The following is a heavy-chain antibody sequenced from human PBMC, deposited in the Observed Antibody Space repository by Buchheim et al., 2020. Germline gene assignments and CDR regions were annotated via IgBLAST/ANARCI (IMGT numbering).Heavy chain of an antibody. D-gene: IGHD3-3*01. CDR3: ARTENGLRLLSY. CDR1: GFSLSDFW. J-gene: IGHJ4*01. CDR2: IKVDRNEQ. Sequence: EVQLVQSGGGLVQPGGSLRHSCEVSGFSLSDFWMRWVRQAPGKGLEWVASIKVDRNEQYYVDSVKGRFTISGDNAKNSLYLQMNNLRADDTAVYYCARTENGLRLLSYWGQGTL. V-gene: IGHV3-7*01.